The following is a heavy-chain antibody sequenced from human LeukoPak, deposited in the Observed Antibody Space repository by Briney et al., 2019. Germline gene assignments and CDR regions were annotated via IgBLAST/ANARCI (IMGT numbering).Heavy chain of an antibody. Sequence: ASVKVSCKTSGYTFTSYGLSWVRQAPGQGVEWMGWISAYDGHTKYGQNFQDRVTMTTDSSTSTAYMELRSLRSDDTAVYYCARDQLGGLWLDYYYYGMDVWGQGTTVTVSS. D-gene: IGHD6-19*01. CDR2: ISAYDGHT. J-gene: IGHJ6*02. CDR3: ARDQLGGLWLDYYYYGMDV. CDR1: GYTFTSYG. V-gene: IGHV1-18*01.